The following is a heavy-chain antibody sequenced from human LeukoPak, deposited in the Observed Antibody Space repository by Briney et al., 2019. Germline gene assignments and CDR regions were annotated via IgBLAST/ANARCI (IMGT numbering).Heavy chain of an antibody. J-gene: IGHJ4*02. V-gene: IGHV3-53*01. CDR2: IYSGGST. CDR3: ARGYYYGSGSSDSDY. D-gene: IGHD3-10*01. Sequence: GGSLRLSCAASGFTVSSNYMSWVRQAPGKGLEWVSVIYSGGSTYYADSVKGRFTISRDNSKNTLYLQMNSLRAEDTAVYYCARGYYYGSGSSDSDYWGQGTLVTVSS. CDR1: GFTVSSNY.